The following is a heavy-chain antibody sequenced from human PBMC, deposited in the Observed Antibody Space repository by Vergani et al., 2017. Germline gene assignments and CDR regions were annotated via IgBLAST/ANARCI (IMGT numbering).Heavy chain of an antibody. D-gene: IGHD6-6*01. CDR3: ARARHLVMGGPGDY. CDR1: GFTFSSYW. J-gene: IGHJ4*02. V-gene: IGHV3-74*01. Sequence: EVQLVESGGGLVQPGGSLILSCAAAGFTFSSYWMHWVRQAPGKGLVWVSRINSDGSSTNYAASGKGGVTIFRDNAKNTVYLQMNSLRAEDTAVYYCARARHLVMGGPGDYWGQGTLVTVSS. CDR2: INSDGSST.